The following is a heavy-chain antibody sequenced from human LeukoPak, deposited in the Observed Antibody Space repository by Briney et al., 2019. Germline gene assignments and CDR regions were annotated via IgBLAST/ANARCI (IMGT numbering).Heavy chain of an antibody. Sequence: SVKVSCKASGGTFSSYAISWVRQAPGQGLEWMEGIIPIFGTANYAQKFQGRVTITADESTSTAYMELSSLRSEDTAVYYCASSHAGRGYSGYDGGGFDYWGQGTLVTVSS. V-gene: IGHV1-69*01. D-gene: IGHD5-12*01. CDR2: IIPIFGTA. CDR3: ASSHAGRGYSGYDGGGFDY. CDR1: GGTFSSYA. J-gene: IGHJ4*02.